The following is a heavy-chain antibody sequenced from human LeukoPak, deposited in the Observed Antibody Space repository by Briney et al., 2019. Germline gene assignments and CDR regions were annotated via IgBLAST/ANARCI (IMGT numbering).Heavy chain of an antibody. V-gene: IGHV4-39*01. D-gene: IGHD6-13*01. CDR2: IYYSGST. CDR1: GGSISSYY. J-gene: IGHJ4*02. Sequence: SETLSLTCTVSGGSISSYYWSWIRQPPGKGLEWIGSIYYSGSTYYNPSLKSRVTISVDTSKNQFSLKLSSVTAADTAVYYCASNSLIAAAGTFDYWGQGTLVTVSS. CDR3: ASNSLIAAAGTFDY.